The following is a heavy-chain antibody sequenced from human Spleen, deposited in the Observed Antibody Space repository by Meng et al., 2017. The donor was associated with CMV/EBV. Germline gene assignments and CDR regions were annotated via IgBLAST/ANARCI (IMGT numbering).Heavy chain of an antibody. J-gene: IGHJ6*02. Sequence: ASVKVSCKASGYTFSSYGISWVRQAPGQGLEWMGWVGGCDGATNYAPELQGRVTMTRDTSLSTAYLDRSRLRSDDTAVFFCARAPCSTATCYIDYYYGLDVWGQGTTVTVSS. D-gene: IGHD2-2*02. CDR3: ARAPCSTATCYIDYYYGLDV. V-gene: IGHV1-18*01. CDR2: VGGCDGAT. CDR1: GYTFSSYG.